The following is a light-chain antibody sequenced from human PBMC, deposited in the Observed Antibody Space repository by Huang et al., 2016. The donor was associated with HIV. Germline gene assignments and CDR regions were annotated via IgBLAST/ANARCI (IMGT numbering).Light chain of an antibody. Sequence: EIVMTQSPATLSVSPGERANLSCRASQSVSRALACYQQKPGQTPRLLIYGASTRATGIPARFSGSGSGTEFTLTISSLQSEDFAVYYCQQYNNWPLTFGQGSKLEIK. V-gene: IGKV3-15*01. J-gene: IGKJ2*01. CDR3: QQYNNWPLT. CDR1: QSVSRA. CDR2: GAS.